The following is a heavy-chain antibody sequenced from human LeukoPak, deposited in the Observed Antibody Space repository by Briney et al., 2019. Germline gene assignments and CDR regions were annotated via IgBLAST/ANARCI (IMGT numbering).Heavy chain of an antibody. D-gene: IGHD6-19*01. V-gene: IGHV3-49*03. CDR2: IRSKAYGGTT. CDR1: GFTFGDYA. J-gene: IGHJ4*02. CDR3: TRASMYSSGWYGSDFDY. Sequence: GGSLRLSCTASGFTFGDYAMSWFRQAPGKGLEWVGFIRSKAYGGTTEYAASAKGRFTISRDDSKSIAYLQMNSLKTEDTAVYYCTRASMYSSGWYGSDFDYWGQGTLVTVSS.